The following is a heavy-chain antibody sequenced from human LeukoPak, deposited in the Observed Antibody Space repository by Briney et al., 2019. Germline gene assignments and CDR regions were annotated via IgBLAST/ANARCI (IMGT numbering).Heavy chain of an antibody. D-gene: IGHD6-6*01. V-gene: IGHV3-23*01. J-gene: IGHJ6*03. CDR1: GFTFSSYS. Sequence: GGSLRLSCAASGFTFSSYSMNWVRQAPGKGLEWVSGISCSSSSTCYADSVKGRFTISRDNSKNTLYLQVNSLRAEDTAVYYCAKALYSSSPYYMDVWGKGTTVTVSS. CDR2: ISCSSSST. CDR3: AKALYSSSPYYMDV.